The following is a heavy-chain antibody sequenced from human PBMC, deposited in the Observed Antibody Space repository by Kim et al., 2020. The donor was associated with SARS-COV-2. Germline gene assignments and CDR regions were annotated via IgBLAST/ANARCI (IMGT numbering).Heavy chain of an antibody. J-gene: IGHJ6*02. V-gene: IGHV1-69*13. Sequence: SVKVSCKASGGTFSSYAISWVRQAPGQGLEWMGGIIPIFGTANYAQKFQGRVTITADESTSTTYMELSSLRSEDTAVYYCARVAENPTDSSQNYYDSSGYHHYGMDVWGQGTTVTVSS. D-gene: IGHD3-22*01. CDR3: ARVAENPTDSSQNYYDSSGYHHYGMDV. CDR1: GGTFSSYA. CDR2: IIPIFGTA.